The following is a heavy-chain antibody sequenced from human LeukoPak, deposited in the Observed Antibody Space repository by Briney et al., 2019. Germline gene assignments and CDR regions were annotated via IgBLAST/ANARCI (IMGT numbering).Heavy chain of an antibody. CDR1: GGSISSSSYY. J-gene: IGHJ4*02. CDR3: ARHYYDSSGYYRFDY. CDR2: IYYSGIT. V-gene: IGHV4-39*01. Sequence: SETLSLXCAVSGGSISSSSYYWGWIRQPPGKGLEWSGSIYYSGITYCNPSLKSRVTISVDTSKNQFSLKLSSVTAADTAVYYCARHYYDSSGYYRFDYWGQGTLVTVSS. D-gene: IGHD3-22*01.